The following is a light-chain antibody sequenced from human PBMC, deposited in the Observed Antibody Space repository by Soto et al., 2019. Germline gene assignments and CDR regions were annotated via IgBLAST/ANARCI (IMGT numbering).Light chain of an antibody. J-gene: IGLJ1*01. CDR1: SNDVGGFNY. Sequence: QSALTQPASVSGSPGQSITISCTGTSNDVGGFNYVSWYQQLPGKAPKLVIYDVTHRTSGVSDRFSGSRSGNTASLTISGLQAEDEADYYCTSFTIGSTPNVLGTGTEVTVL. V-gene: IGLV2-14*03. CDR2: DVT. CDR3: TSFTIGSTPNV.